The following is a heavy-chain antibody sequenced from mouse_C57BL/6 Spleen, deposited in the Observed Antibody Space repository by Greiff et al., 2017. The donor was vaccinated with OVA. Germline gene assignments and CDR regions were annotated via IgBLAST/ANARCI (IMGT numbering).Heavy chain of an antibody. D-gene: IGHD1-1*01. CDR3: ARSDYYGSSRYAMDY. V-gene: IGHV1-50*01. CDR2: IDPSDSYT. Sequence: QVQLKQPGAELVKPGASVKLSCKASGYTFTSYWMQWVKQRPGQGLEWIGEIDPSDSYTNYNQKFKGKATLTVDTSSSTAYMQLSSLTSEDSAVYYCARSDYYGSSRYAMDYWGQGTSVTVSS. J-gene: IGHJ4*01. CDR1: GYTFTSYW.